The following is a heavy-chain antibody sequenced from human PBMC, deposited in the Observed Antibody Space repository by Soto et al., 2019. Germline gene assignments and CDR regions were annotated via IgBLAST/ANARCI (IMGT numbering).Heavy chain of an antibody. CDR2: VVPMYDSA. J-gene: IGHJ4*02. Sequence: ASVKVSCKASGGTFNSYTINWVRQAPGRGLEWVGQVVPMYDSANYAENFQGRVTITADKSTKTAYMELTSLRSEDTALYFCASWRSYSGSYCFDYWGQGTLVTVSS. CDR3: ASWRSYSGSYCFDY. CDR1: GGTFNSYT. V-gene: IGHV1-69*06. D-gene: IGHD1-26*01.